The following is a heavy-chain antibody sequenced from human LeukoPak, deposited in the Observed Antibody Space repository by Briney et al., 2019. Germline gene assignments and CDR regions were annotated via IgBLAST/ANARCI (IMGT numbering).Heavy chain of an antibody. J-gene: IGHJ4*02. CDR1: GFSLITSGMC. V-gene: IGHV2-70*12. Sequence: SGPTLVNPTQTLTLTCTFSGFSLITSGMCVSWIRQPPGKALEWLALIDWDDDKYYSTSLKTRLTISKDTFKNQVVLTMTEMDTVDTATYYCAHYGDYRFMYYFDYWGQGTLVTVSS. D-gene: IGHD4-17*01. CDR3: AHYGDYRFMYYFDY. CDR2: IDWDDDK.